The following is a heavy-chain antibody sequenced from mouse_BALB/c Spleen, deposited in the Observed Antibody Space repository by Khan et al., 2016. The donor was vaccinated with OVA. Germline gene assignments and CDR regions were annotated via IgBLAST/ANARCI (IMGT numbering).Heavy chain of an antibody. CDR2: INPSNGGT. CDR3: TRSGYGAFAY. J-gene: IGHJ3*01. V-gene: IGHV1S81*02. CDR1: GYTFTSYY. Sequence: QIQLVQSGAELVKPGASVRLSCKASGYTFTSYYLYWVKQRPGHGLEWIGDINPSNGGTNFNENFTTKATLTVDKSSSTAYMQLSSLTSEDSAVYYCTRSGYGAFAYWGQGTLVTVSA. D-gene: IGHD1-1*02.